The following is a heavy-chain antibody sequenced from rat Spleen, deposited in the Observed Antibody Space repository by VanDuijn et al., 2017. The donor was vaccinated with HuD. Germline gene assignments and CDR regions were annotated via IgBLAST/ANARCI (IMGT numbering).Heavy chain of an antibody. Sequence: EVQLVESGGGLVQPGRSLKLFCAASGLTFSNYGMHWIRQAPTTGLEWVASISPTCGSTSYRDSVKGRFTISRDNAKSTLCQHMDSLRSEDTATYYCATAGARISRFAYWGQGTLVTVSS. CDR2: ISPTCGST. J-gene: IGHJ3*01. CDR1: GLTFSNYG. V-gene: IGHV5-19*01. D-gene: IGHD2-7*01. CDR3: ATAGARISRFAY.